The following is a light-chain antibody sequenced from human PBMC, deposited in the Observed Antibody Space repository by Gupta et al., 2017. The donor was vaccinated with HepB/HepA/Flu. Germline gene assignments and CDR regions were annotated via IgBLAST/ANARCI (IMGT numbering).Light chain of an antibody. Sequence: DVVMTQSPLSLPVTLGQPASISCRSGQSLVYSDGNTYLNWFHQRPGQSPRRLFYKLSNRDSGVPDRFSGSGSGTDFTLKIGRGEAEDVGVYSYMQGTHWPPQTFGQGTKVEIK. V-gene: IGKV2-30*01. J-gene: IGKJ1*01. CDR3: MQGTHWPPQT. CDR1: QSLVYSDGNTY. CDR2: KLS.